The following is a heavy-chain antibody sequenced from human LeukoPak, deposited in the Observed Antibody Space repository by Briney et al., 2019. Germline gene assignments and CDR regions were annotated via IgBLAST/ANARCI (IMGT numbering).Heavy chain of an antibody. V-gene: IGHV4-61*01. Sequence: PSETLSLTCSVSSGSINSSTYYWSWIRQPPGQGLEWIGYIDYSGTTNYNPSLKSRVTMSIDTSKNQFSLKLSSVTAADTAVYYCARVGAGCFDLWGQGTMVTVSS. CDR1: SGSINSSTYY. CDR3: ARVGAGCFDL. D-gene: IGHD1-26*01. J-gene: IGHJ3*01. CDR2: IDYSGTT.